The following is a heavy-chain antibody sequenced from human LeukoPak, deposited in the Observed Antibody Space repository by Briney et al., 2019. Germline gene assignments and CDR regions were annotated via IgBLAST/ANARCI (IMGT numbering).Heavy chain of an antibody. CDR3: AKTDYYDTSGYYSFPN. V-gene: IGHV3-23*01. Sequence: GGSLRLSCAASGFTFSTYAMTWVRQAPGKGLEWVSSISSSGGNTYYADSMKGRFTISRDNSKNTLYLQLNSLRVEDTAVYYCAKTDYYDTSGYYSFPNWGQGTQVTVSS. D-gene: IGHD3-22*01. J-gene: IGHJ4*02. CDR2: ISSSGGNT. CDR1: GFTFSTYA.